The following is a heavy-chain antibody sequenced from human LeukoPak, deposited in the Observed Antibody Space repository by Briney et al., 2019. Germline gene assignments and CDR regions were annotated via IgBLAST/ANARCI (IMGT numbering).Heavy chain of an antibody. J-gene: IGHJ4*02. CDR1: GFTFSSYA. V-gene: IGHV3-64*05. Sequence: GGSLRLSCSASGFTFSSYAMHWVRQAPGKGLEYVSAISSNGATTYYADSVRGRFTISRDNSKNTLYFQMSSLRPEDTAVYYCVKIVLAGGYFDSWGQGTLVTVSS. CDR2: ISSNGATT. D-gene: IGHD4-23*01. CDR3: VKIVLAGGYFDS.